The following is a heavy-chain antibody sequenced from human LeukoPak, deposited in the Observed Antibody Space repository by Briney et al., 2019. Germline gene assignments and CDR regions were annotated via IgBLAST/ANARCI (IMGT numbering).Heavy chain of an antibody. V-gene: IGHV4-30-4*08. CDR1: GGSISSDENY. CDR3: ARGVTIFGVVNGYYYYYMDV. J-gene: IGHJ6*03. D-gene: IGHD3-3*01. CDR2: IHYSGTT. Sequence: SETLSLTCTVSGGSISSDENYWTWIRQSPGKGLEWIGYIHYSGTTYHDPSLKSRVSISVDTSKSQFSLKMSSVTAADTAVYYCARGVTIFGVVNGYYYYYMDVWGKGTTVTVSS.